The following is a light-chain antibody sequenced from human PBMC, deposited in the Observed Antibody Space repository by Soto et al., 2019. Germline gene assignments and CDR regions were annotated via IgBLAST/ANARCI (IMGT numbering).Light chain of an antibody. CDR2: GAS. CDR3: QQYTNWPPFT. J-gene: IGKJ5*01. Sequence: IVLTQSPATLSVSPREGASLSCRASQNVGTSLAWYQQKSGQAPRLLIYGASTRAAGVPARFSGSASGTKYTLTITSLQSEDFALYYCQQYTNWPPFTFGQGTRLEIK. V-gene: IGKV3-15*01. CDR1: QNVGTS.